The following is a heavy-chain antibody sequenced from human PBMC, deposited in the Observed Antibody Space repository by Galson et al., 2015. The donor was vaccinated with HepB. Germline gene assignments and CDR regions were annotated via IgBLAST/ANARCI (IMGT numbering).Heavy chain of an antibody. CDR1: GISVSSSY. D-gene: IGHD3-10*01. V-gene: IGHV3-66*01. Sequence: SLRLSCAAAGISVSSSYMTWVRQAPGKGLEWVSVIYKSGSTYYGDSVKGRFTISRDNSKNTLYLQMNSLRVEDTAVYYCARDLYGPGSYWSGSKHYGMDVWGHGTTVIVSS. CDR2: IYKSGST. J-gene: IGHJ6*02. CDR3: ARDLYGPGSYWSGSKHYGMDV.